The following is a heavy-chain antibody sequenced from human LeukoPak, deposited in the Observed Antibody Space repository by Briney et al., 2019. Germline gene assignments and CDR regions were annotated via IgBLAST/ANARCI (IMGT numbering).Heavy chain of an antibody. V-gene: IGHV3-23*01. D-gene: IGHD3-10*01. CDR2: ISGTGYNT. CDR1: GFTFRNCA. J-gene: IGHJ4*02. CDR3: AKHVSGSLFYLDY. Sequence: GGSLRLSRAASGFTFRNCAMSWVRQAPGKGLEWVSGISGTGYNTYYADSVKGRFTISRDNSKNTLYLQMNSPGAEDTAVYYCAKHVSGSLFYLDYWGQRTLVTVSS.